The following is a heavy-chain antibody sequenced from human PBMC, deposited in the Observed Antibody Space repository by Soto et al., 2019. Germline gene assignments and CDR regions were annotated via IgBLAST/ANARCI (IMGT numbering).Heavy chain of an antibody. D-gene: IGHD3-10*01. V-gene: IGHV4-34*01. CDR1: GGSFSGYY. CDR3: AGRASMVRGFIDY. J-gene: IGHJ4*02. Sequence: PSETLSLTCAVSGGSFSGYYWSWIRQPPGKGLEWIGEINHSGSTNYNPSLKSRVTISVDTSKNQFSLKLSSVTAADTAVYYCAGRASMVRGFIDYWGQGTLVTVSS. CDR2: INHSGST.